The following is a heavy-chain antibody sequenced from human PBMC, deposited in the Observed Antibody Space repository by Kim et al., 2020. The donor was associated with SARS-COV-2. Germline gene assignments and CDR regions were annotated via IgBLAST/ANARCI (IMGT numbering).Heavy chain of an antibody. CDR3: ARSIGYDSYYYYGMDV. V-gene: IGHV1-69*13. D-gene: IGHD5-12*01. J-gene: IGHJ6*02. CDR1: GGTFSSYA. CDR2: IIPIFGTG. Sequence: SVKVSCKASGGTFSSYAISWVRQAPGQGLEWMGGIIPIFGTGKCRQKFQGRVTITADESTSTAYMELSSLRSEDTAVYYCARSIGYDSYYYYGMDVWGQGTTVTVSS.